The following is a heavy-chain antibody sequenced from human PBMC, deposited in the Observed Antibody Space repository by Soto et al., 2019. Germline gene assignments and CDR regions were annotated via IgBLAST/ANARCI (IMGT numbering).Heavy chain of an antibody. CDR1: GFTFGDYA. D-gene: IGHD2-21*02. J-gene: IGHJ4*02. CDR3: ATGRNIVAVVTPFDG. Sequence: EVQLVESGGGLVQPGRSLRLSCVASGFTFGDYAMHWVRQAPGKGLEWVAGISWNTDNIGYADSVKGRFTISRDNAGHALYLQMNSLRHEDTAVYYCATGRNIVAVVTPFDGWGQGALVTVSS. V-gene: IGHV3-9*01. CDR2: ISWNTDNI.